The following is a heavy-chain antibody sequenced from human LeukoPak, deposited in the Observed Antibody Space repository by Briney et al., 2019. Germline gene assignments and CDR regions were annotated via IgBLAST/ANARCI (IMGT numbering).Heavy chain of an antibody. Sequence: SETLSLTCTVSGGSISSYYWSWNRQPPGKGLEWIGYIYYSGSTNYNPSLKSRVTISVDTSKTQFSLKLSSVAAADTAVYYFARGVTTTYYYYYYYMDVWGKGTTVTISS. CDR2: IYYSGST. J-gene: IGHJ6*03. CDR1: GGSISSYY. CDR3: ARGVTTTYYYYYYYMDV. D-gene: IGHD4-17*01. V-gene: IGHV4-59*01.